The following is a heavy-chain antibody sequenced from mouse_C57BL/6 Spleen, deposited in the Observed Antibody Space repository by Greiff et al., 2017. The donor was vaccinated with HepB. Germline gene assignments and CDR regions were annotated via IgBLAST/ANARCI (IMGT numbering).Heavy chain of an antibody. CDR3: ARVPYSHYAMDY. CDR2: INYDGSST. CDR1: GFTFSDYY. J-gene: IGHJ4*01. Sequence: EVKLVESEGGLVQPGSSMKLSCTASGFTFSDYYMAWVRQVPEKGLEWVANINYDGSSTYYLDSLKSRFIISRDNAKNILYLQMSSLKSEDTATYYCARVPYSHYAMDYWGQGTSVTVSS. V-gene: IGHV5-16*01.